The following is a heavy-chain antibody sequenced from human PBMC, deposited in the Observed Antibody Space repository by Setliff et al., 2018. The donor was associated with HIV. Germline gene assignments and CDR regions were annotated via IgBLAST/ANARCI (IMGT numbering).Heavy chain of an antibody. Sequence: ASVKVSCKAPGNSFNGDFLNWVRQAPGQGLEWMGNIKLSSGGTKFAQKFLGRVTMTRDTSTNTAFMELRRLNSDDTAVYYCARCPRYCSGSGCDPQYSHMDVWGQGTTVTVSS. CDR2: IKLSSGGT. V-gene: IGHV1-2*02. CDR1: GNSFNGDF. CDR3: ARCPRYCSGSGCDPQYSHMDV. J-gene: IGHJ6*03. D-gene: IGHD2-15*01.